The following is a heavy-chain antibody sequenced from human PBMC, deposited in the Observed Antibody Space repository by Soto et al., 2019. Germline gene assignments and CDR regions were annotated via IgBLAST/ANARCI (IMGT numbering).Heavy chain of an antibody. CDR3: ARDKNTMIVPHDAFDI. J-gene: IGHJ3*02. D-gene: IGHD3-22*01. Sequence: PGGSLRLSCAASGFTFSSYGMHWVRQAPGKGLEWVAVIWYDGSNKYYADSVKGRFTISRDNSKNTLYLQMNSLRAGDTAVYYCARDKNTMIVPHDAFDIWGQGTMVTVSS. CDR2: IWYDGSNK. CDR1: GFTFSSYG. V-gene: IGHV3-33*01.